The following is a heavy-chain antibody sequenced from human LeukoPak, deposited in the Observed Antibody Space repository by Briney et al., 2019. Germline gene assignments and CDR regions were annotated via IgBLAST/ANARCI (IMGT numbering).Heavy chain of an antibody. V-gene: IGHV3-30*02. J-gene: IGHJ6*03. Sequence: PGGSLRLSCATSGFTFSTSDMHWVRQAPGKGLEWVSFIQYDGSRKNYVDSVKGRFTISRDNSKNTLYLQMFSLRPEDTAVYYCARERGSRTAMVTHYYYYYMDVWGKGTTVTVSS. CDR1: GFTFSTSD. CDR2: IQYDGSRK. CDR3: ARERGSRTAMVTHYYYYYMDV. D-gene: IGHD5-18*01.